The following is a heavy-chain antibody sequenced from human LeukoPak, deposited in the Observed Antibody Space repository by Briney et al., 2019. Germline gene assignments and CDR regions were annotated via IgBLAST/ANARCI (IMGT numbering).Heavy chain of an antibody. CDR3: ARGYYDNSGYYFPFDY. CDR1: GFTFSDYY. Sequence: GGSLRLSCAASGFTFSDYYMSWIRQAPGKGLEWVSYIRSSSSYTNYADSVKGRFTISRDNAKNSLYLQMNSLRAEDTAVCYCARGYYDNSGYYFPFDYWGQGTLVTVSS. D-gene: IGHD3-22*01. J-gene: IGHJ4*02. V-gene: IGHV3-11*06. CDR2: IRSSSSYT.